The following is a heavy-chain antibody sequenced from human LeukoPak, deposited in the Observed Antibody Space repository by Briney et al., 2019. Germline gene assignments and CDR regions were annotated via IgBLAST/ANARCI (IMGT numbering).Heavy chain of an antibody. V-gene: IGHV3-23*01. J-gene: IGHJ1*01. Sequence: PGGSLRLSCAGSGFSFNSYAMSWVRQTPGKGLEWVSGISGSGGNTYYADSVTGRFTISRDNSKNTLYLQMDSLRPEDTAVYYCAKGITMIVVVTEYFQHWGQGTLVTVSS. D-gene: IGHD3-22*01. CDR3: AKGITMIVVVTEYFQH. CDR1: GFSFNSYA. CDR2: ISGSGGNT.